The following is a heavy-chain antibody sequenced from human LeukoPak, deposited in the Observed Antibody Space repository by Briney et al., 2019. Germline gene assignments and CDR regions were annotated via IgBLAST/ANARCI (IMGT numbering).Heavy chain of an antibody. CDR3: ARHPRDIVVVPAAMETTNWFDP. D-gene: IGHD2-2*01. Sequence: ASVKVSCKASGYTFTGHYMRWVRQAHGQGLEWMGRINPNSGGPNYAQKFQGRVTMTRETSISTAYMELSRLRSDDTAVYYCARHPRDIVVVPAAMETTNWFDPWGQGTLVTVSS. V-gene: IGHV1-2*06. CDR2: INPNSGGP. J-gene: IGHJ5*02. CDR1: GYTFTGHY.